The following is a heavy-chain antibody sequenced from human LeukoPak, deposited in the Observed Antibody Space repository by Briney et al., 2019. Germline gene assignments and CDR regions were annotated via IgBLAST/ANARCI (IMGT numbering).Heavy chain of an antibody. Sequence: SETLSLTCTVSGGSFSSDTCYWSWIRQPPGKGLEWIDFIHYSGSTNYNPSLKRRVTMSVDTSKNQFSLELSSVTAADTAVYYCARGLDYGDSFYFDSWGQGSLVTVSS. CDR1: GGSFSSDTCY. D-gene: IGHD4-17*01. J-gene: IGHJ4*02. CDR2: IHYSGST. V-gene: IGHV4-61*01. CDR3: ARGLDYGDSFYFDS.